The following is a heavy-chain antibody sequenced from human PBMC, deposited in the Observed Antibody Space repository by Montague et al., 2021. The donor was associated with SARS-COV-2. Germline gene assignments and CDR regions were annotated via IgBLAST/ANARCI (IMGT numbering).Heavy chain of an antibody. D-gene: IGHD1-14*01. J-gene: IGHJ4*02. CDR3: VRKTSGYHPFDD. CDR2: IYYSGST. Sequence: SETLSLTCAVSGYSISSRIWCGWLRHPPGKGQEWIGYIYYSGSTYYNPLLKSRATMSMDTYNNLFALKLTSVTAVDTAVFYCVRKTSGYHPFDDWGQGTLVTVSS. V-gene: IGHV4-28*01. CDR1: GYSISSRIW.